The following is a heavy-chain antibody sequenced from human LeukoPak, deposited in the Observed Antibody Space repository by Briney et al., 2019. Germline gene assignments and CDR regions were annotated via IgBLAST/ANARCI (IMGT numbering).Heavy chain of an antibody. CDR3: ARRDYGGPGYSDL. V-gene: IGHV4-34*01. D-gene: IGHD4-23*01. J-gene: IGHJ2*01. Sequence: PSETLSLTCTVSGGSISSYYWSWIRQPPGKGLECIGEINHSGSTNYNPSLKSRVTISVDTSKNQFSLKLSSVTAADTAVYYCARRDYGGPGYSDLWGRGTLVTVSS. CDR1: GGSISSYY. CDR2: INHSGST.